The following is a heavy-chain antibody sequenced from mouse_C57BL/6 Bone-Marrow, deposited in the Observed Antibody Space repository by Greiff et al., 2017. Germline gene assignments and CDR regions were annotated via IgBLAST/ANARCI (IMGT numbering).Heavy chain of an antibody. D-gene: IGHD1-1*01. CDR2: ISNGGGST. Sequence: EVKLVESGGGLVQPGGSLKLSCAASGFTFSDYYMYWVRQTPEKRLEWVAYISNGGGSTYYPDTVKGRFTISRDNAKNTLYLQMSRLTSEDTAMYYCARRIYYYPYYAMDYWGQGTSVTVSS. V-gene: IGHV5-12*01. CDR1: GFTFSDYY. J-gene: IGHJ4*01. CDR3: ARRIYYYPYYAMDY.